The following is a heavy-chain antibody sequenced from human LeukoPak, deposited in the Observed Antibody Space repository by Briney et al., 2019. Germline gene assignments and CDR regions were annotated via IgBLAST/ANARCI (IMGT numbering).Heavy chain of an antibody. CDR1: GGSISSYY. V-gene: IGHV4-59*01. CDR2: IYYSGRT. Sequence: KPSETLSLTCTVSGGSISSYYWSWIRQPPGKGLEWIGYIYYSGRTNYNPSLKSRVTISVDTSKNQFSLKLSSVTAADTAVYYCARGIAAAGNPFDYWGQGTLVTVSS. D-gene: IGHD6-13*01. J-gene: IGHJ4*02. CDR3: ARGIAAAGNPFDY.